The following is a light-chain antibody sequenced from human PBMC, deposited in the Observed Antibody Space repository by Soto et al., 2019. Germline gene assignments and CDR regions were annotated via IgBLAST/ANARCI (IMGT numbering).Light chain of an antibody. CDR3: KHYFSYPYA. J-gene: IGKJ2*01. Sequence: DIPVTQSPATLSASVGDTVSITCRASQSVLTWLAWYQQKPGKAPNLLIYKASRLRDGVPSRFSGSGSGTDFTLTISSLQPDDFASYFCKHYFSYPYAFGQGTKVEI. V-gene: IGKV1-5*03. CDR1: QSVLTW. CDR2: KAS.